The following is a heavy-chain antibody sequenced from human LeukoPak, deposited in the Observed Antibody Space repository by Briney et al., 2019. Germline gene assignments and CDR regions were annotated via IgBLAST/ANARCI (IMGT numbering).Heavy chain of an antibody. V-gene: IGHV3-7*01. Sequence: PGGSLRLSCAASGFTFSSHWMSWVRQAPGKGLEWVANIKQDGGEKYYVDSVKGRFTISRDNAKNSLYLLMNSLRDEDTAVYYCAREAQEGDFDYWGQGTLVTVSS. CDR3: AREAQEGDFDY. CDR1: GFTFSSHW. J-gene: IGHJ4*02. CDR2: IKQDGGEK. D-gene: IGHD3-16*01.